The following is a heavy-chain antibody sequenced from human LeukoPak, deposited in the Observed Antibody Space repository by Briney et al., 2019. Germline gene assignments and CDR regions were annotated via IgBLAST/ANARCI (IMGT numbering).Heavy chain of an antibody. CDR3: AKDKGYSSNELDY. Sequence: PGGSLRLSCAGSGFTFSSCAMTWVRQAPGKGLEWVAVISYDGSNKYYADSVKGRFTISRDNSKNTLYLQMNSLRAEDTAVYYCAKDKGYSSNELDYWGQGTLVTVSS. V-gene: IGHV3-30*18. D-gene: IGHD6-13*01. CDR1: GFTFSSCA. J-gene: IGHJ4*02. CDR2: ISYDGSNK.